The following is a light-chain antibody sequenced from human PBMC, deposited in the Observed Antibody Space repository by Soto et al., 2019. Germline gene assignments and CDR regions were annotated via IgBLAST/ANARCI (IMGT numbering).Light chain of an antibody. V-gene: IGLV1-40*01. Sequence: QSVLTQPPSVSGAPGQRVTISCTGSNSNIGAGYDVHWYQQLPGTAPKLLIYGNSNRPSGVPDRFSGSKSVTSASLAITGLQAEDEADYYCQSYDGSLSGSVFGTGTKLTVL. CDR1: NSNIGAGYD. J-gene: IGLJ1*01. CDR3: QSYDGSLSGSV. CDR2: GNS.